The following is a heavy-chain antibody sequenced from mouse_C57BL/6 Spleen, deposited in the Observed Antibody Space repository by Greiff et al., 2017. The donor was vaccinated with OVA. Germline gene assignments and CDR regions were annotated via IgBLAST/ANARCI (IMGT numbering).Heavy chain of an antibody. J-gene: IGHJ3*01. CDR3: ARDYYGSSPWFAY. D-gene: IGHD1-1*01. V-gene: IGHV2-9-1*01. CDR2: IWTGGGT. Sequence: VQVVESGPGLVAPSQRLSITCTVSGFSLTSYAISWVRQPPGKGLEWLGVIWTGGGTNYNSALKSRLSISKDNSKSQVFLKMNSLQTDDTARYYCARDYYGSSPWFAYWGQGTLVTVSA. CDR1: GFSLTSYA.